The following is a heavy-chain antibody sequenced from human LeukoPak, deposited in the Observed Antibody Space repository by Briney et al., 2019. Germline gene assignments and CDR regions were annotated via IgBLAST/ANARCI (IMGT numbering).Heavy chain of an antibody. J-gene: IGHJ3*02. CDR2: IKQDGSEK. V-gene: IGHV3-7*01. CDR1: GFTFSSYW. Sequence: PGGSLRLSCAASGFTFSSYWMSWVRQAPGKGLEWVANIKQDGSEKYYVDSVKGRFTISRDNAKNSLYLQMNSLRAEDTAVYYCARDQVAVAGNRDDAFDIWGRGTMVTVSS. CDR3: ARDQVAVAGNRDDAFDI. D-gene: IGHD6-19*01.